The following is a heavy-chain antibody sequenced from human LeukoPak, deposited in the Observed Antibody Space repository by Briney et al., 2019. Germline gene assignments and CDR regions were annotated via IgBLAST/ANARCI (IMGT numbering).Heavy chain of an antibody. Sequence: GGSLRLSCAAAGFTFTDYGMSWVRQAPGKGLEWVSTINNSGGNTHYADSVKGQFTISRDNSKHTLYLQMNSLTDEDTAIYYCAKDAGASSAFSDLWGQGTLVTVSS. CDR1: GFTFTDYG. CDR3: AKDAGASSAFSDL. CDR2: INNSGGNT. D-gene: IGHD2-8*02. J-gene: IGHJ5*02. V-gene: IGHV3-23*01.